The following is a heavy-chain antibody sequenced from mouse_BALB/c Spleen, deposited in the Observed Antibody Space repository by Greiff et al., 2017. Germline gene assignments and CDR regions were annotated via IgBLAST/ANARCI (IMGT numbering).Heavy chain of an antibody. Sequence: VQLQQSGAELVRPGTSVKISCKASGYTFTNYWLGWVKQRPGHGLEWIGDIYPGGGYTNYNEKFKGKATLTADTSSSTAYMQLRSLTSEDSAVYLCARACTDVTGPDYYAMDDWGQGTSVTVSS. CDR3: ARACTDVTGPDYYAMDD. V-gene: IGHV1-63*02. J-gene: IGHJ4*01. CDR1: GYTFTNYW. D-gene: IGHD3-1*01. CDR2: IYPGGGYT.